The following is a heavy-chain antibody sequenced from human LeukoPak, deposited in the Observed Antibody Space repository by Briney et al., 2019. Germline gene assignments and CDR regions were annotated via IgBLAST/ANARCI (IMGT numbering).Heavy chain of an antibody. CDR3: IWFGEQLQRTLDY. CDR1: GFPFSTYA. D-gene: IGHD3-10*01. J-gene: IGHJ4*02. Sequence: PGGSLRLSCAASGFPFSTYAMSWVRQPPPKGLEWVSFVSGNDGGTSYADSVKGRFTISRDNSQNPLYLQMNSLRAEDTAVYYCIWFGEQLQRTLDYWGQGSLVTVSS. V-gene: IGHV3-23*01. CDR2: VSGNDGGT.